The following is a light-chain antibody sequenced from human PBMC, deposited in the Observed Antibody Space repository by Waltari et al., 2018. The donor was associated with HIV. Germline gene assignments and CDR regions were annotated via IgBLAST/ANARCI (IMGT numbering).Light chain of an antibody. CDR2: DVN. Sequence: QSALTQPRSVSGSAGQSVTISCTGTASDVGGYNFVSWYQHHPGKAPKLVISDVNKRPSGVPDRFSGSKSGNTASLTISGLQAEDEADYYCCSYSGSGTLYVFGTGTEVTVL. J-gene: IGLJ1*01. CDR3: CSYSGSGTLYV. CDR1: ASDVGGYNF. V-gene: IGLV2-11*01.